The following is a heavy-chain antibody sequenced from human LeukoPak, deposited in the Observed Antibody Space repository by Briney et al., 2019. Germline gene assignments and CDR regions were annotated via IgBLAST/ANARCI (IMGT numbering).Heavy chain of an antibody. Sequence: GASVKVSCKASGYIFTNFAISWVRQAPGQGLEWMGWISAYNGNTKYTQKLQGRVTMTTDTSTSTAYMELRSLRSDDTAVYYCARGGETGWLQFAHRYYYYYMDVWGKGTTVTVSS. CDR1: GYIFTNFA. CDR3: ARGGETGWLQFAHRYYYYYMDV. V-gene: IGHV1-18*01. D-gene: IGHD5-24*01. J-gene: IGHJ6*03. CDR2: ISAYNGNT.